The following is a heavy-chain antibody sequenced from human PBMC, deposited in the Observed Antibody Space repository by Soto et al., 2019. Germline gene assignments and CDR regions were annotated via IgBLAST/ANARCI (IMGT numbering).Heavy chain of an antibody. D-gene: IGHD3-3*01. Sequence: ASVKVSCKASGYPFTRYSIRWVRQAPGQGLEWMGWISGYNGDTEYSKNFQGRLTMTIDTSTTTASMELRSLRSDDTAVYYCARASLTIFGAPYGLDVWGQGTSVTVSS. CDR2: ISGYNGDT. CDR3: ARASLTIFGAPYGLDV. J-gene: IGHJ6*02. V-gene: IGHV1-18*04. CDR1: GYPFTRYS.